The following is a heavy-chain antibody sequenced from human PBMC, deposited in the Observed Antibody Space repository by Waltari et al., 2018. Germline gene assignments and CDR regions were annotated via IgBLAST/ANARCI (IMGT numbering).Heavy chain of an antibody. CDR1: GYPLTDLS. Sequence: QVQLVQSGAEVKKPGASVKVSCKVSGYPLTDLSIHWVRQATGKGLEWMGGFDPEDGETIYAQKFQGRVTMTEDTSTDTAYMELSSLRSEDTAVYYCAVAVAGTAAYYYYGMDVWGQGTTVTVSS. J-gene: IGHJ6*02. CDR3: AVAVAGTAAYYYYGMDV. D-gene: IGHD6-19*01. CDR2: FDPEDGET. V-gene: IGHV1-24*01.